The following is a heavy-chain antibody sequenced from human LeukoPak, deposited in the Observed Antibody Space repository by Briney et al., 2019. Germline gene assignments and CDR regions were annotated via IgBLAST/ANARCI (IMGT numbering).Heavy chain of an antibody. J-gene: IGHJ4*02. CDR2: IIPIFGTA. CDR1: GGTFSTYA. Sequence: SVNVSCKASGGTFSTYAISWVRQAPGQGLEWMGGIIPIFGTANYAQKFQGRVTITADESTSTVYMELSSLRSEDTAVYYCARGGITGSTEGNYFDYWGQGTLVTVAS. CDR3: ARGGITGSTEGNYFDY. V-gene: IGHV1-69*13. D-gene: IGHD1-7*01.